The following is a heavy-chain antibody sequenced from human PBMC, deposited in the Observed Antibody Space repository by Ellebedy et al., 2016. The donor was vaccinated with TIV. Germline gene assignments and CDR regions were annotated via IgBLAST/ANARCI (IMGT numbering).Heavy chain of an antibody. CDR2: IYPGDSDT. D-gene: IGHD3-16*02. CDR1: GYSFTSYW. Sequence: GESLKISXKGSGYSFTSYWIGWVRQMPGKGLEWMGIIYPGDSDTRYSPSFQGQVTISADKSISTAYLQWSSLKASDTAMYYCASRYVWGSYRLDAFDIWGQGTMVTVSS. CDR3: ASRYVWGSYRLDAFDI. J-gene: IGHJ3*02. V-gene: IGHV5-51*01.